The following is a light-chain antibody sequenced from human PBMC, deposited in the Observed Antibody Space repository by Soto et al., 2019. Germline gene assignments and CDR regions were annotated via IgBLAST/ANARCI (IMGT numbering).Light chain of an antibody. Sequence: DIQMTQFPSYVSASVGDIVRITCRASQDIGDWLAWYQQKTGKDPKIMVYAASSLQSGVPSRFSGILSGTDFNLTIRSLQPEDLATYYGQQSYSSPITCGQGTRLEIK. CDR1: QDIGDW. V-gene: IGKV1-12*01. CDR3: QQSYSSPIT. CDR2: AAS. J-gene: IGKJ5*01.